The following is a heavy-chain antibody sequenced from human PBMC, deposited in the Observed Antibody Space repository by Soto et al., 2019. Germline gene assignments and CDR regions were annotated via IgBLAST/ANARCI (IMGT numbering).Heavy chain of an antibody. CDR3: TRDPYGGSRYYFDS. V-gene: IGHV3-33*01. CDR1: GFTFTNYG. CDR2: IWYDGSNR. J-gene: IGHJ4*02. D-gene: IGHD1-26*01. Sequence: QVHLVESGGGVVQPGRSLRLSCAASGFTFTNYGMHWVRQAPGKGLEWVAVIWYDGSNRFYADSVKGRFTISKDDSQNMLYLQMHSLRPEDTAVYYCTRDPYGGSRYYFDSWGQRTLVTVSS.